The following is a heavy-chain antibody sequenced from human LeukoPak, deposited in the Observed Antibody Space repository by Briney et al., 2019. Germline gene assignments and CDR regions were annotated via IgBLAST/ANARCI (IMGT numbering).Heavy chain of an antibody. J-gene: IGHJ4*02. D-gene: IGHD6-19*01. CDR3: ARESVAGGFEY. Sequence: ASVKVSCKASGYTFTNNFMHWVRQAPGQGLEWMGIINPSGDNTWYAQKFQGRVTMTRDMATSTDYMEVSSLRSEDTAVYYCARESVAGGFEYWGQGTLVTVSS. CDR2: INPSGDNT. V-gene: IGHV1-46*01. CDR1: GYTFTNNF.